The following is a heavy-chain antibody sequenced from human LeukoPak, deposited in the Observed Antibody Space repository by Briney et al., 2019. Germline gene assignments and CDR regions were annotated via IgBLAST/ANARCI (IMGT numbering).Heavy chain of an antibody. Sequence: GGSLRLSCAASGFTFSSYSMNWVRQAPGKGLEWVSSISSSSRYIYYADSMKGRFTISRDNSKNSLYLQMNSLRAEDTAVYCARVAEAAALDSWGQGTLVTVSS. CDR1: GFTFSSYS. CDR3: ARVAEAAALDS. D-gene: IGHD6-13*01. J-gene: IGHJ4*02. CDR2: ISSSSRYI. V-gene: IGHV3-21*06.